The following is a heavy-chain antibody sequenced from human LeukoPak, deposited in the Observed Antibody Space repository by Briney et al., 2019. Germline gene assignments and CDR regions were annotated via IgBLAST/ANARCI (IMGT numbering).Heavy chain of an antibody. CDR1: GGSISPYY. V-gene: IGHV4-59*01. D-gene: IGHD6-25*01. Sequence: SETLSLTCSVSGGSISPYYWSWIRQPPGKGLEWIGYIFYSGVTTYNPSLKSRVSILLDSPKNQFFLRLTSVTAADTAMYYCARAETLAAIYFDFWGQGRLVTVSS. J-gene: IGHJ4*02. CDR3: ARAETLAAIYFDF. CDR2: IFYSGVT.